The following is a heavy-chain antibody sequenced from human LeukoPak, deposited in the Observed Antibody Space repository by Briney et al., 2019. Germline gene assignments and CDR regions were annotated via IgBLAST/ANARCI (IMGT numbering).Heavy chain of an antibody. CDR3: ARDGAMTTVVTKRGNWFAP. D-gene: IGHD4-23*01. Sequence: GASVKVSCKASGYTFTSYYMHWVRQAPGQGLEWMGIINPSGGSTSYAQKFQGRVTMTRDMSTSTVYMELSSLRSEDTAVYYCARDGAMTTVVTKRGNWFAPWGRGTLVTVSS. J-gene: IGHJ5*02. CDR2: INPSGGST. CDR1: GYTFTSYY. V-gene: IGHV1-46*01.